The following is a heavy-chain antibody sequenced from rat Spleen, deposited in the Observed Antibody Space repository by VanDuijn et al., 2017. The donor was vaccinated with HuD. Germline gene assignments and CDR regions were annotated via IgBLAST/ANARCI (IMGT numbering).Heavy chain of an antibody. CDR1: GFTFNNYW. CDR2: ISTGGGNT. J-gene: IGHJ2*01. D-gene: IGHD1-5*01. Sequence: EVQLVESGGGLVQPGRSLKLSCVASGFTFNNYWMTWIRQAPGKGLEWVASISTGGGNTYYRDSVKGRFTISRDNAKNTLYLQMDSLRSEDTATYYCARLEVQRWGLDYWGQGVMVTVSS. CDR3: ARLEVQRWGLDY. V-gene: IGHV5-31*01.